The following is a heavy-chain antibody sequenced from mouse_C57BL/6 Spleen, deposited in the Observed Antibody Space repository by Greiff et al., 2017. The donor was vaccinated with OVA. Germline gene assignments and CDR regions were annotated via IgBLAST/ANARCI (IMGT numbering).Heavy chain of an antibody. CDR2: IDPSDSYT. D-gene: IGHD1-3*01. CDR3: ARFRGKGDYYAMDY. Sequence: VQLQQPGAELVMPGASVKLSCKASGYTFTSYWMHWVKQRPGQGLEWIGEIDPSDSYTNYNQKFKGNSTLTVDKSSSTAYMQLSSLTSEDSAVYYCARFRGKGDYYAMDYWGQGTSVTVSS. V-gene: IGHV1-69*01. J-gene: IGHJ4*01. CDR1: GYTFTSYW.